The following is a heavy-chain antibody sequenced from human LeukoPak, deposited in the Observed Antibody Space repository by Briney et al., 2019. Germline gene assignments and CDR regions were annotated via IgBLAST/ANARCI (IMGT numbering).Heavy chain of an antibody. CDR1: GYTFTSYY. J-gene: IGHJ4*02. CDR3: ARGGYYDSSGYYSLFDY. Sequence: ASVKVSCKASGYTFTSYYMHWVRQAPGQGLEWMGIINHSGGSTSYAQKFQGRVTMIRDTSTSTVYMELSSLRSEDTAVYYCARGGYYDSSGYYSLFDYWGQGTLVTASS. D-gene: IGHD3-22*01. CDR2: INHSGGST. V-gene: IGHV1-46*03.